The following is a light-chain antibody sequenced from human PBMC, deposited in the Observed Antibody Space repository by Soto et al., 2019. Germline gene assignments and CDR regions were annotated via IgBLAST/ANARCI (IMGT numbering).Light chain of an antibody. CDR2: GAS. CDR3: LQYGSSGT. J-gene: IGKJ1*01. Sequence: EIVLTKSPCALSVYPGERATLSCRASQSVSSSYLACYQHKPGQAPRLLIYGASSRATGIPDRFSGSGSVTDFTRTISRLEPEDFAVYYCLQYGSSGTFGQGTMVDI. V-gene: IGKV3-20*01. CDR1: QSVSSSY.